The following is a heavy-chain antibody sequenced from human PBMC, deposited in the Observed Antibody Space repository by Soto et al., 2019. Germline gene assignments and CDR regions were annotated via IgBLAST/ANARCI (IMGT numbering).Heavy chain of an antibody. CDR3: ARGTYGDYGY. CDR1: GGSISDDY. D-gene: IGHD4-17*01. V-gene: IGHV4-59*12. J-gene: IGHJ4*02. Sequence: SETLSLTCTVSGGSISDDYWSWIRQPPGKGLEWIAFIHFSGTSNYNPSLTSRVTISVDKSKNQFSLKLSSVTAADTAVYYCARGTYGDYGYWGQGTLVTVSS. CDR2: IHFSGTS.